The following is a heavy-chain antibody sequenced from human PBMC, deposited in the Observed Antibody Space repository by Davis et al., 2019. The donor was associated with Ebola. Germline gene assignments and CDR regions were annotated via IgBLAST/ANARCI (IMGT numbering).Heavy chain of an antibody. V-gene: IGHV3-23*01. Sequence: GESLKISCAASGFTFSNYAMSWVRQAPGKGLEWVSTISGSGGSTYYADSVKGRFTISRDNSKNTLSLQMNSLRVEDTAVYHCVRDYDVLTGYPSFFFDSWGQGILVTVSS. CDR2: ISGSGGST. CDR3: VRDYDVLTGYPSFFFDS. D-gene: IGHD3-9*01. J-gene: IGHJ4*02. CDR1: GFTFSNYA.